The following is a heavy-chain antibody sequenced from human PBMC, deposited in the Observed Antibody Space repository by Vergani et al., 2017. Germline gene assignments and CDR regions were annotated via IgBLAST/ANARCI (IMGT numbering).Heavy chain of an antibody. CDR2: ISSSSSTI. J-gene: IGHJ5*02. Sequence: EVQLVESGGGLVQPGGSLRLSCAASGFTFSSYSMNWVRQAPGKGLEWVSYISSSSSTIYYADSVKGRFTLSRDKAKNSLYLQMNSLRDWDTAVYYCARGRIRDHAIDPWGQGTLVTVSS. D-gene: IGHD1-14*01. V-gene: IGHV3-48*02. CDR3: ARGRIRDHAIDP. CDR1: GFTFSSYS.